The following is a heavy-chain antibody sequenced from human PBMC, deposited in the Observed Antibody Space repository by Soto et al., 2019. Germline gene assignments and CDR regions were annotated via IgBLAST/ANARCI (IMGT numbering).Heavy chain of an antibody. J-gene: IGHJ2*01. Sequence: XETLSLTCAVSGYSISSGYYWGWIRQPPVKGLEWIGSSYHSGSTYYNPSLKSRVTISVDTSKNQFSLKLSSVTAADTAVYYCARGRSGYSYGKYWYFDLWGRGTLVTVSS. CDR1: GYSISSGYY. D-gene: IGHD5-18*01. V-gene: IGHV4-38-2*01. CDR3: ARGRSGYSYGKYWYFDL. CDR2: SYHSGST.